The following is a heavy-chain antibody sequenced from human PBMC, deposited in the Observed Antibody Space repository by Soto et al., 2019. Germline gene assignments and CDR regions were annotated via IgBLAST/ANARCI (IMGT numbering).Heavy chain of an antibody. CDR1: GFSFSISP. CDR2: ISYDGTNK. J-gene: IGHJ4*02. Sequence: QVQLVESGGGVVQPGRSLRLSCAASGFSFSISPMHWVRQAPGQGPEWVALISYDGTNKFYADSVKGRFTISRDNSQSTLYLQVARLRPEDAAVYYCAMDPKTSGGQHWAFNYFDSWGQGTLVTVSS. D-gene: IGHD7-27*01. CDR3: AMDPKTSGGQHWAFNYFDS. V-gene: IGHV3-30-3*01.